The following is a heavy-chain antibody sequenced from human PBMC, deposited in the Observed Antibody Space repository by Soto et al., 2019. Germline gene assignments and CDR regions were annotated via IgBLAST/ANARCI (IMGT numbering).Heavy chain of an antibody. CDR1: GGSISSNY. V-gene: IGHV4-59*12. J-gene: IGHJ4*02. Sequence: SETLSLTCTVSGGSISSNYWSWIRQPPGKGLEWIGYIYYSGSTNYNPSLKSRVTISADTSKNQFSLKLTSVTAADTAVYYCARGHIVGYYFDYWGRGTLVTVSS. D-gene: IGHD1-26*01. CDR3: ARGHIVGYYFDY. CDR2: IYYSGST.